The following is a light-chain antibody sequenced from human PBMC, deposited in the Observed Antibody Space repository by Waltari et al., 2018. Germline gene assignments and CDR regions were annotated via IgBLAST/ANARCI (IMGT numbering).Light chain of an antibody. CDR1: SDVHVANHT. V-gene: IGLV5-45*02. CDR2: YKSDSDK. Sequence: QAVLTHPSSLSASPGASSSLTCTFRSDVHVANHTIYWYQQKPGSPLQYLLKYKSDSDKHQGAGVPSRFSGSNDASANAGILLVSGLQSEDEADYYCMIWRSGASEFGGGTKLTVL. CDR3: MIWRSGASE. J-gene: IGLJ2*01.